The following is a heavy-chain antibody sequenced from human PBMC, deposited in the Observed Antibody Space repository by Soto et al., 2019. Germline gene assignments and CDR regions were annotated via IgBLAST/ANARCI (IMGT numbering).Heavy chain of an antibody. V-gene: IGHV1-69*12. CDR2: IIPIFGTA. CDR3: ARDLGIAANAANWFDP. D-gene: IGHD6-13*01. Sequence: QVQLVQSGAEVKKPGSSVKVSCKASGGTFSSYAISWVRQAPGQGLEWMGGIIPIFGTANYAQKFQGRVTITAAEATSTGYMELSSLRSEDTAVYYCARDLGIAANAANWFDPWGQGTLVTVSS. J-gene: IGHJ5*02. CDR1: GGTFSSYA.